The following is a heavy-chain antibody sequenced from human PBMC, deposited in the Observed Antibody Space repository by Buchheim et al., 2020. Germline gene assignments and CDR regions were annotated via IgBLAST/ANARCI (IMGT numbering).Heavy chain of an antibody. CDR3: AKGDYDSSGYYYLFYYYYGMDV. Sequence: EVQLLESGGGLVQPGGSLRLSCAASGFTFSSYAMRWVRQAPGKGLEWVSAISGSGGSTYYADSVKGRFTISRDNSKNTLYLQMNSLRAEDTAVYYCAKGDYDSSGYYYLFYYYYGMDVWGQGTT. D-gene: IGHD3-22*01. V-gene: IGHV3-23*01. J-gene: IGHJ6*02. CDR1: GFTFSSYA. CDR2: ISGSGGST.